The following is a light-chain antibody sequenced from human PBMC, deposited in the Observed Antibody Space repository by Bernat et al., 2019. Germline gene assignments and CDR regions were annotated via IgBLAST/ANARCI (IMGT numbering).Light chain of an antibody. CDR2: SAT. CDR3: QHGYGNPWP. V-gene: IGKV1/OR10-1*01. J-gene: IGKJ1*01. CDR1: QKISGI. Sequence: DRITMSCRSSQKISGILAWYQQKPGETPKLLIYSATNLQSGTPSRFSGSGSGSDYTLTINSLQPEDVGTYFCQHGYGNPWPFGRGITMEIK.